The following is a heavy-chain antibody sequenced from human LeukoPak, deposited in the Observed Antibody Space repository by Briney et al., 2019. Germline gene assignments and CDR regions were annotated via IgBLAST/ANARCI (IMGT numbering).Heavy chain of an antibody. Sequence: ASVKVSCKASGYTFTSYGISWVRQAPGQGLEWMGWISAYNGNTNYAQKLQGRVTMTTDTFTSTAYMELRSLRSDDTAVYYCGADLTMVRGVPRWFDPWGQGTLVTVSS. D-gene: IGHD3-10*01. CDR1: GYTFTSYG. CDR2: ISAYNGNT. V-gene: IGHV1-18*01. J-gene: IGHJ5*02. CDR3: GADLTMVRGVPRWFDP.